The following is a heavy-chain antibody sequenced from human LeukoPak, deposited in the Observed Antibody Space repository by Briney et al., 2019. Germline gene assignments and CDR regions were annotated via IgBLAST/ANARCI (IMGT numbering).Heavy chain of an antibody. CDR1: RFTFSSYG. J-gene: IGHJ4*02. CDR2: ISNDGSKE. V-gene: IGHV3-30*18. D-gene: IGHD4-17*01. CDR3: AKDGPTYGDYHWAFDY. Sequence: GSLRLSCAASRFTFSSYGMHWVRQAPGKGLGWVAIISNDGSKEYYADSVKGRFTISRDNSKNTLHLQMNSLRAEDTAVYYCAKDGPTYGDYHWAFDYRGQGTLVTVSS.